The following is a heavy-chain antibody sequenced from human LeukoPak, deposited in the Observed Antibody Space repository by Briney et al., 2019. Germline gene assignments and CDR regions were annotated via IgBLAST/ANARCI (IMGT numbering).Heavy chain of an antibody. J-gene: IGHJ5*02. V-gene: IGHV4-30-4*08. D-gene: IGHD3-3*01. Sequence: PSQTLSLTCTVSGGSISSGDYYWSWIRQPPGKGLEWIGYIYYSGSTYHNPSLKSRVTISVDTSKNQFSLKLSSVTAADTAVYYCARDMSKGFWSGRNWFDPWGQGTLVTVSS. CDR3: ARDMSKGFWSGRNWFDP. CDR1: GGSISSGDYY. CDR2: IYYSGST.